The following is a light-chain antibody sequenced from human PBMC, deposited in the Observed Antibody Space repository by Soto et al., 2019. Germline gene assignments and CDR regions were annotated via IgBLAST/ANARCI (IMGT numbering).Light chain of an antibody. CDR3: QVYTTLQQT. CDR1: QTVGNDY. Sequence: EVVLTQSPGTLSLSPGERATLSCRSSQTVGNDYLAWYQQKPDQAPRLLIYDAFNRAAGIPDRFSASGSGTDFTLTISRLEHEDFEVYYCQVYTTLQQTLGQGTKVDIK. V-gene: IGKV3-20*01. CDR2: DAF. J-gene: IGKJ1*01.